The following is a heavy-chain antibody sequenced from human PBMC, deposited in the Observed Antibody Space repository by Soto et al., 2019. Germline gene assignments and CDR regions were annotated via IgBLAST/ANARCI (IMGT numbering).Heavy chain of an antibody. Sequence: SETLSLTCTVSGGSIRSGGYYWSWIRQHPGKGLEWIGYIDYSGSTYYKPSLRSRVTISADTSNNQFSLQLSSVTAADTAVYYCARTQFRPILVPAAPSYGLDVWGQGTTVTVSS. D-gene: IGHD2-2*01. V-gene: IGHV4-31*03. CDR3: ARTQFRPILVPAAPSYGLDV. CDR2: IDYSGST. J-gene: IGHJ6*02. CDR1: GGSIRSGGYY.